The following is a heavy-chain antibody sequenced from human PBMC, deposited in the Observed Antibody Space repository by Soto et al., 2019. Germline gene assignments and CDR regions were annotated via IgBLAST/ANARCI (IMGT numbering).Heavy chain of an antibody. CDR1: GFTFSNAW. D-gene: IGHD1-26*01. J-gene: IGHJ5*02. CDR3: TTAVSGTEIQGFAP. CDR2: IKSKTDGGTA. V-gene: IGHV3-15*01. Sequence: PGGSLRLSCAASGFTFSNAWMSWVRQAPGKGLEWVGRIKSKTDGGTADYAAPVKGRFTISRDDSKNTLYLQMNSLKTEDTAVYYCTTAVSGTEIQGFAPRGQGTLVTVSS.